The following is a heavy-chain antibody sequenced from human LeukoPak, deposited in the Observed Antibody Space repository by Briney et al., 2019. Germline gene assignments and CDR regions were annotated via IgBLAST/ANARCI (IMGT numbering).Heavy chain of an antibody. V-gene: IGHV3-23*01. D-gene: IGHD4-17*01. CDR3: AKGPDYGELYYFDY. CDR1: GFTFSSYA. J-gene: IGHJ4*02. CDR2: ISGSGGST. Sequence: PGGSLGLSCAASGFTFSSYAMSWVRQAPGKGLEWVSAISGSGGSTYYADSVKGRFTISRDNSKNTLYLQMNSLRAEDTAVYYCAKGPDYGELYYFDYWGQGTLVTVSS.